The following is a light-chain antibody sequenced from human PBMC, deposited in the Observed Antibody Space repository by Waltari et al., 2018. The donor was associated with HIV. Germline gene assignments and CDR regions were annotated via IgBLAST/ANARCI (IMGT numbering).Light chain of an antibody. J-gene: IGLJ2*01. CDR3: QSYDSSLRASV. CDR2: SDI. CDR1: RSNIGAGYF. Sequence: QSALTQPPSVSGAPGQRVTISCTGNRSNIGAGYFVHCYQHLPGTAPKLLVYSDITRPSGVPDRFSGSKSGTSASLVITGLQAEDEADYYCQSYDSSLRASVFGGGTKLTVL. V-gene: IGLV1-40*01.